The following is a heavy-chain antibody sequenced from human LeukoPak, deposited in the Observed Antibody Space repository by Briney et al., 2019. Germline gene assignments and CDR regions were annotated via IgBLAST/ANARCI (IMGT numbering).Heavy chain of an antibody. J-gene: IGHJ4*02. CDR3: ARDDSMIVVVSFDY. D-gene: IGHD3-22*01. CDR2: ISAYNGNT. CDR1: GYTFTSYG. Sequence: ASVKVSCKASGYTFTSYGISWVRQAPGQGLEWRGWISAYNGNTNYAQKLQGRVTMTTDTSTSTAYMELRSLRSDDTAVYYCARDDSMIVVVSFDYWGQGTLVTVSS. V-gene: IGHV1-18*01.